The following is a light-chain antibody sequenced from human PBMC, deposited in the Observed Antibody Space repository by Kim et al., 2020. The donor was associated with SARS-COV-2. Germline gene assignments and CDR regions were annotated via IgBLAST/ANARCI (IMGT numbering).Light chain of an antibody. J-gene: IGLJ1*01. Sequence: QSVLTQPPSVSEAPRQRVTMSCSGSNSNIGNNAVTWYQQLPGEAPKLLIYYDDRLTSGVSDRFSASKSGTSASLTISGLQSDDAAIYYCAAYDDNLKGYVFGSGTKVTVL. CDR3: AAYDDNLKGYV. CDR2: YDD. CDR1: NSNIGNNA. V-gene: IGLV1-36*01.